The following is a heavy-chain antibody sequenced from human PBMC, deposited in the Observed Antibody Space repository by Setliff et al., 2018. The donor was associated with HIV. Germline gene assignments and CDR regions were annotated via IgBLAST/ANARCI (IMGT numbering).Heavy chain of an antibody. Sequence: PGGSLRLSCAASGFTVNTNYMTWVRQAPGKGLEWVSVMNGDGTTYYADSVKGRFTISRDNSINILYLHMNSLIAEDTAVYYCAKGVKWLDPWGQGTLVTVS. V-gene: IGHV3-53*01. D-gene: IGHD3-16*01. CDR3: AKGVKWLDP. CDR2: MNGDGTT. CDR1: GFTVNTNY. J-gene: IGHJ5*02.